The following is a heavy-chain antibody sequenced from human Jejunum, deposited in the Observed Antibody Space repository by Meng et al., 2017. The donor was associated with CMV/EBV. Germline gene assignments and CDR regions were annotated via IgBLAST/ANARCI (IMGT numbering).Heavy chain of an antibody. D-gene: IGHD3-10*01. CDR3: GDGSGTQYFQH. J-gene: IGHJ1*01. Sequence: SCAASGFTFGNYAMSWVRQAPGKGLEWVSAINRGSSSTFYADSVKGRFIVSRDNSKSTLFLQMNSLRAEDTAVYYCGDGSGTQYFQHWGQGTLVTVSS. CDR1: GFTFGNYA. CDR2: INRGSSST. V-gene: IGHV3-23*01.